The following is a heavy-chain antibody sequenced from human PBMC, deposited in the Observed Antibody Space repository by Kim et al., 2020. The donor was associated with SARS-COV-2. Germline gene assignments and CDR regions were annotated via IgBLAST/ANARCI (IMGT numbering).Heavy chain of an antibody. V-gene: IGHV4-39*01. CDR1: GGSISSSSYY. Sequence: SETLSLTCTVSGGSISSSSYYWGWIRQPPGKGLEWIGSISYSGSTYYNPSLKSRVTISVDTSKNQFSLKLSSVTAADTAVYYCASRTTDMVRGPSDYWGQGTLVTVSS. CDR3: ASRTTDMVRGPSDY. D-gene: IGHD3-10*01. J-gene: IGHJ4*02. CDR2: ISYSGST.